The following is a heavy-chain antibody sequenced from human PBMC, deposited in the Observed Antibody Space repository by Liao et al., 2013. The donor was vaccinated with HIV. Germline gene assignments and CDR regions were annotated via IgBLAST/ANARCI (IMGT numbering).Heavy chain of an antibody. D-gene: IGHD3-3*01. J-gene: IGHJ3*02. CDR2: IYTSGST. CDR1: HASISTGNYY. CDR3: ARYYDEEGAFDI. V-gene: IGHV4-61*02. Sequence: QVQLQESGPGLVKPSQTLSLTCTVSHASISTGNYYWTWIRQPAGKGLEWIGRIYTSGSTNYNPLPQESSHHVSRHVQESLFPEAEVCDRRGHGLYYCARYYDEEGAFDIWGQGTMVTVSS.